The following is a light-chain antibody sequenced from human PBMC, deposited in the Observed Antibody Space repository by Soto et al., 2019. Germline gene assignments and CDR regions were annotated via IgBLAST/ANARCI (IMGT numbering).Light chain of an antibody. CDR2: GAS. V-gene: IGKV3-20*01. CDR1: QSVSSIY. CDR3: QQYDNSPIT. J-gene: IGKJ5*01. Sequence: DNVLTQSPGSLSLSPGESTTPSCRASQSVSSIYLAWYQQKPGQAPRLLIYGASSRATGIPDRFSGTGSETDFTLTISRLGPEDFAVYYCQQYDNSPITLGQGTRLEIK.